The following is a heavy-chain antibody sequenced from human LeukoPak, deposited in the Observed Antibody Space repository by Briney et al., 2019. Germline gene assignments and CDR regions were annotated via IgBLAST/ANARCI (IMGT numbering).Heavy chain of an antibody. CDR2: INNDGSFA. CDR3: ARGGPAGQTPDY. V-gene: IGHV3-74*01. CDR1: GFTFSSYA. D-gene: IGHD5-12*01. J-gene: IGHJ4*01. Sequence: PGGSLRLSCAASGFTFSSYAMSWVRQTPGEGLVWVSFINNDGSFADYADSVKGRFTISRDNAKNTVYLQMNSLGAEDRGVYYCARGGPAGQTPDYWGRGTLVTVSS.